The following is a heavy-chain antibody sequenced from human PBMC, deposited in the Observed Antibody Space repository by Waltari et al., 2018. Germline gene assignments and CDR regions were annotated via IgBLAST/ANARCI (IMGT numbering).Heavy chain of an antibody. J-gene: IGHJ1*01. CDR1: GVPFSGYY. CDR3: ARAEQGGSAVGPDFQH. CDR2: INRGGNI. D-gene: IGHD1-26*01. Sequence: QVHLQQWGAGLLKPSETLSLTCAVYGVPFSGYYWACLRQPPGKGPEWIGEINRGGNINLNPSLKSRVIMSVDTSKNQVFLKLTSVTAADTAVYYCARAEQGGSAVGPDFQHWGQGTLVTVSS. V-gene: IGHV4-34*01.